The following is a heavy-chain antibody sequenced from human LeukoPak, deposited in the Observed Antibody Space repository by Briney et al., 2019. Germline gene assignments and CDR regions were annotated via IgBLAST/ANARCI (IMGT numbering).Heavy chain of an antibody. CDR3: ARSRGGYSNCQREFGFDH. CDR1: GCSTCRYC. CDR2: IHQDGSAK. D-gene: IGHD5-18*01. Sequence: GGSLRLACAPAGCSTCRYCVCGVRQAPGKGLQWVATIHQDGSAKYYVDSVKGRFTISRDNANNSLSLQLNSLRVEDSAVYYCARSRGGYSNCQREFGFDHWGQGTLVTVSS. J-gene: IGHJ4*02. V-gene: IGHV3-7*01.